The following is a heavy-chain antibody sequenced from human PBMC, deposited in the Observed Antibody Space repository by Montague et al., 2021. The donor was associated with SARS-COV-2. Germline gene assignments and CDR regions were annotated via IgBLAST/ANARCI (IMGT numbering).Heavy chain of an antibody. CDR3: ARGGGYSSSPFDF. CDR1: GASVASGNFY. Sequence: SETLSLTCTVSGASVASGNFYWSWIRQPPGKGLEWIGYMYYTGHTNYNPSLESRVTMPVDPSKNQFSLTLTSVTAADTAVYYCARGGGYSSSPFDFWGQGSLVSVPS. D-gene: IGHD5-18*01. V-gene: IGHV4-61*01. J-gene: IGHJ4*02. CDR2: MYYTGHT.